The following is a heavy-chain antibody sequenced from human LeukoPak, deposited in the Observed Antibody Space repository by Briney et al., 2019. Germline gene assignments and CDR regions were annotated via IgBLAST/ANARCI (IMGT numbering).Heavy chain of an antibody. CDR1: GYTFSSHG. CDR3: VRDDWRGLGNRNDVANFDY. CDR2: ISVSRGDT. Sequence: ASVKVSCKASGYTFSSHGMSWVRQAPGQGLEWMAWISVSRGDTQYAQKFQGRVTMTTDTSTSTAYMELRSLRSDDTAVYYCVRDDWRGLGNRNDVANFDYWGQGTLVTVSS. D-gene: IGHD1-1*01. J-gene: IGHJ4*02. V-gene: IGHV1-18*01.